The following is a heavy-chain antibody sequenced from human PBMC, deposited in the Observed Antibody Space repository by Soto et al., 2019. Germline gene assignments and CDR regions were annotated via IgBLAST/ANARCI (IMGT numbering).Heavy chain of an antibody. CDR3: ARLGGSRDYYYYMDV. J-gene: IGHJ6*03. CDR2: MNPNSGNT. Sequence: ASVKVSCKASGYTFTSYDINWVRQATGQGLEWMGWMNPNSGNTGYAQKFQGRVTTTRNTSISTAYMELSSLRSEDTAVYYCARLGGSRDYYYYMDVWGKGTTVTVSS. CDR1: GYTFTSYD. V-gene: IGHV1-8*01.